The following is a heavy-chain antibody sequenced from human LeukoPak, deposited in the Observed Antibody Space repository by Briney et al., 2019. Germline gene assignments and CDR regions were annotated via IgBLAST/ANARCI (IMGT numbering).Heavy chain of an antibody. D-gene: IGHD6-13*01. J-gene: IGHJ4*02. CDR2: IYSGGIT. V-gene: IGHV3-66*01. CDR3: ARRKGTSWSFDY. CDR1: GFTVSNNY. Sequence: GGSLRLSCAASGFTVSNNYMSWVHQAPGKGLEWVSVIYSGGITYYADSVKGRFTISRDNSNNTLHLQMHSLRAEDTAMYYCARRKGTSWSFDYWGQGTLVTVSS.